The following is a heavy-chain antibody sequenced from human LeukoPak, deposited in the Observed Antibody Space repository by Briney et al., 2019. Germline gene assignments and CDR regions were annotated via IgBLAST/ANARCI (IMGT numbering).Heavy chain of an antibody. CDR3: ARDIPVGYSYGLDY. V-gene: IGHV1-2*02. CDR1: GYTFTGYY. CDR2: INPNSGGT. J-gene: IGHJ4*02. D-gene: IGHD5-18*01. Sequence: ASVKVSCKASGYTFTGYYMHWVRQAPGQGLEWMGWINPNSGGTNYAQKFQGRVTMTRDTSISTVYMELSSLRSEDTAVYYCARDIPVGYSYGLDYWGQGTLVTVSS.